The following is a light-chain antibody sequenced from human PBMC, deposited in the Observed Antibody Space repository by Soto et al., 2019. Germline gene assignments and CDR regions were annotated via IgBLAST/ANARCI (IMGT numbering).Light chain of an antibody. Sequence: DIQMTQSPSPLSASVGDRVTITCRASQSINNWLAWYQQKPGKAPKLLIYKASSLQGGVPSRFSGSGSGTEFTLTISSLQPDDFATYYCQQYNSYWTLGQGTKVDIK. CDR1: QSINNW. J-gene: IGKJ1*01. V-gene: IGKV1-5*03. CDR3: QQYNSYWT. CDR2: KAS.